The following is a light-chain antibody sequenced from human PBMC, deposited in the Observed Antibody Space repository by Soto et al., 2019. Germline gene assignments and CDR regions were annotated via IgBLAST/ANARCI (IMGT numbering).Light chain of an antibody. V-gene: IGLV1-47*01. J-gene: IGLJ3*02. Sequence: QSVLTQPPSASGTPGQRVTISCSGSSSNIGSNYVYWYQQLPGTAPKLLIYRNNQRPSGVPDRFSGSKSGTSASLAISGLRSEDEADYYCAAWDDSLSGVPWVFGGGTKLTVL. CDR3: AAWDDSLSGVPWV. CDR1: SSNIGSNY. CDR2: RNN.